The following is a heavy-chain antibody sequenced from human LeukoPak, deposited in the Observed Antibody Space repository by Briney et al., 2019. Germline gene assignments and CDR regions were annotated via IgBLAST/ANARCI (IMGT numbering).Heavy chain of an antibody. V-gene: IGHV1-24*01. CDR2: FDPEDGET. J-gene: IGHJ4*02. D-gene: IGHD3-22*01. Sequence: ASVKVSCKVSGYTLTELSMHWVRQAPGKGLEWMGGFDPEDGETIYAQKFQGRVTMTEDTSTDTAYMELSSLRSEDTAVYYCATGMYYYDSSGVDYWGQGTLVTVSS. CDR1: GYTLTELS. CDR3: ATGMYYYDSSGVDY.